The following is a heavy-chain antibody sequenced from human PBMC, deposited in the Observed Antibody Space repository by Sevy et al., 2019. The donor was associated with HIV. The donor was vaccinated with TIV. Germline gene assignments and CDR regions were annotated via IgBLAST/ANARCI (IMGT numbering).Heavy chain of an antibody. J-gene: IGHJ4*02. CDR1: GFIYSSYG. V-gene: IGHV3-30*02. Sequence: GGSLRLSCAASGFIYSSYGMHWVRQAPGKGLEWVAYIQYDGSNKDYADSVKGRFTISRDNSKNTLDLQMNSLRVEDSAVYYCVKEGGGEGGDHWGQGTLVTVSS. D-gene: IGHD2-21*01. CDR3: VKEGGGEGGDH. CDR2: IQYDGSNK.